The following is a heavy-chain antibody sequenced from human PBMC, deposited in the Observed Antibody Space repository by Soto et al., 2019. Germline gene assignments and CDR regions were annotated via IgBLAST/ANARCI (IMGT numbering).Heavy chain of an antibody. CDR3: ARVDTAMVRGLDYYYGMDV. J-gene: IGHJ6*02. V-gene: IGHV3-53*01. Sequence: GGSLRLSCAASGFTVSSNYMSWVRQAPGKGLEWVSVIYSGGSTYYADSVKGRFNISRDNSKNTLYLQMNSLRAEDTAVYYCARVDTAMVRGLDYYYGMDVWGQGTTVTVSS. CDR2: IYSGGST. D-gene: IGHD5-18*01. CDR1: GFTVSSNY.